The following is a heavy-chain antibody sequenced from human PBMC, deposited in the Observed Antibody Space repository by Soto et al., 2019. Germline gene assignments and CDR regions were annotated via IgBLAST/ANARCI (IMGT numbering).Heavy chain of an antibody. Sequence: QVQLQESGPGLVKPSETLSLTCAVSGGSISTTNWWNWVRQPPGKGLEWIGEIYQSGSPNYNPSLKSRATISVDKSKNQFSLKLSSVTAADTAVYYCARVQGYSSSGRFDPWGQGTLVTGSS. CDR2: IYQSGSP. CDR3: ARVQGYSSSGRFDP. D-gene: IGHD5-18*01. J-gene: IGHJ5*02. CDR1: GGSISTTNW. V-gene: IGHV4-4*02.